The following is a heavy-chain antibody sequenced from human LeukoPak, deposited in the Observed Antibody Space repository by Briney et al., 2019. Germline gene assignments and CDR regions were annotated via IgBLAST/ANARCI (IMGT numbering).Heavy chain of an antibody. J-gene: IGHJ4*02. V-gene: IGHV3-20*04. Sequence: GGSLRLSCAASGFTFDDYGMSWVRQAPGKGLEWVSGINWNGGSTGYADSVKGRFTISRDNAKNPLYLQMNSLRAEDTAFYYCARAGIADPLDYWGQGTLVTVSS. CDR1: GFTFDDYG. D-gene: IGHD6-13*01. CDR2: INWNGGST. CDR3: ARAGIADPLDY.